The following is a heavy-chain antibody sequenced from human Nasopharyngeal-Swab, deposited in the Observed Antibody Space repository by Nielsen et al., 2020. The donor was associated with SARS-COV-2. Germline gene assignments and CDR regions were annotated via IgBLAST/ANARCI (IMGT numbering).Heavy chain of an antibody. CDR2: TSFDEKRK. CDR3: ARDHGGGYTYSFFDY. D-gene: IGHD5-18*01. J-gene: IGHJ4*02. V-gene: IGHV3-30*04. Sequence: GESLKISCAASGFIFHSFAMHWVRQSPGKGLEWVAATSFDEKRKDYAVSVKGRFTVSRDNSRNTLYLQMDSLTPEDTAVYYCARDHGGGYTYSFFDYWGQGTLVTVSS. CDR1: GFIFHSFA.